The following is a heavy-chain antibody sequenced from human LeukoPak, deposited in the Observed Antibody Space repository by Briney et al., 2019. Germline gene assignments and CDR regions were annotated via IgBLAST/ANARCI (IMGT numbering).Heavy chain of an antibody. CDR3: ATALPFQLVH. Sequence: SETLSLTCAVSGGSISSSNWWSWVRQPSGKGLEWIGEIYHSGSTNYNPPLKSRVTISLDKSKNQFSLKLSSVTAADTAVYYCATALPFQLVHWGQGTLVTVSS. CDR2: IYHSGST. V-gene: IGHV4-4*02. J-gene: IGHJ4*02. D-gene: IGHD6-13*01. CDR1: GGSISSSNW.